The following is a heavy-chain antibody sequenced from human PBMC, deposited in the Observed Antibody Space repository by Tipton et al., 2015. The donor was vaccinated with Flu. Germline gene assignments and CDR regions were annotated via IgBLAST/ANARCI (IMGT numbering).Heavy chain of an antibody. Sequence: QLVQSGAEVKEPGESLKISCKDSGHRFNNYWIGWARQMPGKGLEWMGIIDPGDSEARYSPSFQGQVTISVDKSIRLVYLQWASLKAPDPAIYYCAGTRTAAVGASFDFWGQGTPVSVSS. CDR3: AGTRTAAVGASFDF. D-gene: IGHD2-2*01. J-gene: IGHJ4*02. CDR1: GHRFNNYW. V-gene: IGHV5-51*01. CDR2: IDPGDSEA.